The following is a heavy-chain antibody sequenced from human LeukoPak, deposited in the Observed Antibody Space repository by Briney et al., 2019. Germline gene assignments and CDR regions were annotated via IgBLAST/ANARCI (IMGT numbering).Heavy chain of an antibody. CDR3: ARVGDSSNSWFDP. V-gene: IGHV1-46*01. J-gene: IGHJ5*02. CDR2: INPSGGSN. CDR1: GYTFTNYY. Sequence: GSVKVSCKASGYTFTNYYIHWMRQAPGPGFEWMGIINPSGGSNSNAQNFQGRVTMTRDTSTSTVYMEMSSLRYEDTAVYYCARVGDSSNSWFDPWGQGTLVTVSS. D-gene: IGHD6-19*01.